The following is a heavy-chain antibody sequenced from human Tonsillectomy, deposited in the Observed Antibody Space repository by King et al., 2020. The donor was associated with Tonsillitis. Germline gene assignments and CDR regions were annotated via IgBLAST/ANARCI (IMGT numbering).Heavy chain of an antibody. CDR3: AKDAYDLWSGYYGANWFDP. CDR2: ISGSATST. Sequence: VQLVESGGGLVQPGGSLRLSCAASGFTFSSYAMSWVRQAPGKGLEWVSAISGSATSTYYADSLKGRVTISRDNSKNTLYLQMNSLRAEDTAVYYCAKDAYDLWSGYYGANWFDPWGQGTLVTVSS. J-gene: IGHJ5*02. V-gene: IGHV3-23*04. D-gene: IGHD3-3*01. CDR1: GFTFSSYA.